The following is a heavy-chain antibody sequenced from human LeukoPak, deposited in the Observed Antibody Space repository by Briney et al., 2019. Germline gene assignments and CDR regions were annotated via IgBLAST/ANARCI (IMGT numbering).Heavy chain of an antibody. V-gene: IGHV4-61*08. CDR1: GGSISSSDYY. J-gene: IGHJ4*02. CDR2: IYYSGST. CDR3: AREAPYFDY. Sequence: PSETLSLTCTVSGGSISSSDYYWSWIRQPPGKGLEWIGYIYYSGSTNYNPSLKSRVTISVDTSKNQFSLKLSSVTAADTAVYYCAREAPYFDYWGQGTLVTVSS.